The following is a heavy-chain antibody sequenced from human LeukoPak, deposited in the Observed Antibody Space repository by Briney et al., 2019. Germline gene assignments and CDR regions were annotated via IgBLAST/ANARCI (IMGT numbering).Heavy chain of an antibody. CDR1: GGTFSSYA. J-gene: IGHJ4*02. CDR2: IIPILGIA. CDR3: AIDDYDFWSGYYGFDY. D-gene: IGHD3-3*01. V-gene: IGHV1-69*04. Sequence: AASVKVSCKPYGGTFSSYAISWVRQAPGQGLEWMGRIIPILGIANYAQKFQGRVTITADKSTSTAYMELSSLRSEDTAVYYCAIDDYDFWSGYYGFDYWGQGTLVTVSS.